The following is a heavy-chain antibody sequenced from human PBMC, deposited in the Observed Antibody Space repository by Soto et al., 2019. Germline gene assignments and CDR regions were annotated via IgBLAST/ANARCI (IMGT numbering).Heavy chain of an antibody. CDR1: GGSIRSGDYY. CDR2: IYYSGST. Sequence: TSETLSLTCTVSGGSIRSGDYYWSWIRQPPGKGLEWIGYIYYSGSTYYNPSLKSRVTISVDTSKNQFSLKLNSVTAADTAVYYCARGPNYYNSARGWFDPWGQGTLVTVSS. CDR3: ARGPNYYNSARGWFDP. J-gene: IGHJ5*02. V-gene: IGHV4-30-4*01. D-gene: IGHD3-10*01.